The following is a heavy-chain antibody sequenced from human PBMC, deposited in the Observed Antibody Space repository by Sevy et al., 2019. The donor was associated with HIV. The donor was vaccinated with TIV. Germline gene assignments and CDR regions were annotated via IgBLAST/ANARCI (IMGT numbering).Heavy chain of an antibody. V-gene: IGHV3-23*01. CDR1: GFTFTNYG. D-gene: IGHD6-19*01. CDR2: ISNSGANT. J-gene: IGHJ4*02. CDR3: AKEWTLLSVWYGEFDY. Sequence: GGSLRLSCAASGFTFTNYGMHWVRQAPGKGLEWVSGISNSGANTYYADSVRGRFTVSRDNSKNTVYLQLNSLRAEDTAIYYCAKEWTLLSVWYGEFDYWGQGTLVTVSS.